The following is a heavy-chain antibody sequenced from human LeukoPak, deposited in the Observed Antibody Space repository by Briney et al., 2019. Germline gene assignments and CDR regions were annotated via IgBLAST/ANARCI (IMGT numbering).Heavy chain of an antibody. CDR2: IYHNGST. J-gene: IGHJ3*02. CDR1: GASIRSSYAY. CDR3: ARDLAASLDAFAI. V-gene: IGHV4-39*02. Sequence: SETLSLTCTVSGASIRSSYAYWGWIRQPPGKGLEWIGTIYHNGSTYYNSSLKGRATISIDTSKNHFSLKLTSVTAADTAVYYCARDLAASLDAFAIWGQGTMVTVSS. D-gene: IGHD6-25*01.